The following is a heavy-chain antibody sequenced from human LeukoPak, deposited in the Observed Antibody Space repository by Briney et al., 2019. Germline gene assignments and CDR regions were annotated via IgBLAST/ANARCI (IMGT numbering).Heavy chain of an antibody. D-gene: IGHD3-10*01. J-gene: IGHJ4*02. CDR1: GYTFTDYY. CDR2: VDPEDGET. Sequence: GASVKVSCKVSGYTFTDYYMHWVQQAPGKGLEWMGLVDPEDGETIYAEKFQGRVTITADTSTDTAYMELSSLRSEDTAVYYCAISMVRGVVHPNWGQGTLVTVSS. CDR3: AISMVRGVVHPN. V-gene: IGHV1-69-2*01.